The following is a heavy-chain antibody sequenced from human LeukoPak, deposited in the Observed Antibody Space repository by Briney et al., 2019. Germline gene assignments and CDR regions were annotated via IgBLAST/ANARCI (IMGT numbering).Heavy chain of an antibody. J-gene: IGHJ3*02. V-gene: IGHV3-30*04. CDR3: AKTAARPSAFDI. Sequence: GRSLRLSCAASGFTFSSYAMHWVRQAPGKGLEWVAVISYDGSNKYYADSVKGRFTISRDNSKNTLYLQMNSLRAEDTAVYYCAKTAARPSAFDIWGQGTMVTVSS. D-gene: IGHD6-6*01. CDR1: GFTFSSYA. CDR2: ISYDGSNK.